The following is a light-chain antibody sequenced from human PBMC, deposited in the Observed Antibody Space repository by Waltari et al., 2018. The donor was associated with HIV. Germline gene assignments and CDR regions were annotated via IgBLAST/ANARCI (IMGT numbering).Light chain of an antibody. CDR2: GNS. CDR1: SPNIRAGYD. Sequence: QSVLTQPPSVSGAPGQRVTISCTGSSPNIRAGYDVHWYQQLPGTAPRVLIYGNSNRPSGVPDRFSGSKSGTSASLAITGLQAEDEADYYCQSYDTSLSGSGVFGGGTKLTVL. J-gene: IGLJ2*01. CDR3: QSYDTSLSGSGV. V-gene: IGLV1-40*01.